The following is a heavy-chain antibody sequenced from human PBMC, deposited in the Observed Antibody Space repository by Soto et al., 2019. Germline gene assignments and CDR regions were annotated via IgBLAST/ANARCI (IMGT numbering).Heavy chain of an antibody. J-gene: IGHJ4*02. Sequence: GGSLRLSCAASGFTFSGSAMHWVRQASGKGLEWVGRIRSKANSYATAYAASVKGRFTISRDDSKNTAYLQMNSLKTEDTAVYYCTRHGDYYDSSGYYDGPRDFDYWGQGTLVTVSS. CDR1: GFTFSGSA. CDR2: IRSKANSYAT. V-gene: IGHV3-73*01. CDR3: TRHGDYYDSSGYYDGPRDFDY. D-gene: IGHD3-22*01.